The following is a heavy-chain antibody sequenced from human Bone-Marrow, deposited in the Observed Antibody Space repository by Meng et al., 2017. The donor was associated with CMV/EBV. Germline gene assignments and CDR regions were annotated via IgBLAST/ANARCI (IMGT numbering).Heavy chain of an antibody. CDR2: IIPIFGTA. Sequence: SVKVSCKASGGTFSSYAISWVRQAPGQGLEWMGGIIPIFGTANYAQKFQGRVTITTDESTSTAYMELSSLRSEDTAVYYCARDVLGRWEERGFAYWGQGPLVPVYS. CDR3: ARDVLGRWEERGFAY. V-gene: IGHV1-69*05. J-gene: IGHJ4*02. D-gene: IGHD5-24*01. CDR1: GGTFSSYA.